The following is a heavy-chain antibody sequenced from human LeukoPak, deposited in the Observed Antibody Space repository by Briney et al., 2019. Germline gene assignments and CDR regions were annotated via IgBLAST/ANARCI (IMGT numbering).Heavy chain of an antibody. CDR2: IYTSGST. Sequence: TSETLSLTCTVSGCSTSSGSYYWSWMRQPAGKGLEWFGRIYTSGSTNYNPSLKSRVTISVDTSKNQFSLKLSSVTAAETAVYYCARSHSCGGDCYAFDIWGQGTMVSVSS. CDR1: GCSTSSGSYY. J-gene: IGHJ3*02. D-gene: IGHD2-21*01. CDR3: ARSHSCGGDCYAFDI. V-gene: IGHV4-61*02.